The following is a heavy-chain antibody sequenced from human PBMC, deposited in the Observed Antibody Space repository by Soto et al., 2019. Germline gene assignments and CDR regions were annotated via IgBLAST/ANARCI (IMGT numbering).Heavy chain of an antibody. CDR1: GVTFSSFA. Sequence: QVQLVQSGAEVKQPGSSVKVSCQASGVTFSSFAISWVRQAPGQGLEWMGGIIPIFRTPNYAQNFQGRVTITADESTSSVYMELGRLRSEDTAVYYCARRTGSGFRPGTHRFNWFDPWGQGTLVTVSS. CDR3: ARRTGSGFRPGTHRFNWFDP. CDR2: IIPIFRTP. V-gene: IGHV1-69*01. D-gene: IGHD5-12*01. J-gene: IGHJ5*02.